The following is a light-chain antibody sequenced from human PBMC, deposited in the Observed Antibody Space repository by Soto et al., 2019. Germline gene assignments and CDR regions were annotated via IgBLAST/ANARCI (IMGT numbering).Light chain of an antibody. CDR3: QQFNSYPIT. CDR1: QGISSA. Sequence: AIQLTQSPSSLSASVGDRVTITCRASQGISSALAWHQQKSWKDPELLIYDASISESGVPSRFSGSGSGTDFTITITSLQPEDLANYYCQQFNSYPITFGQGTQLEI. V-gene: IGKV1-13*02. J-gene: IGKJ5*01. CDR2: DAS.